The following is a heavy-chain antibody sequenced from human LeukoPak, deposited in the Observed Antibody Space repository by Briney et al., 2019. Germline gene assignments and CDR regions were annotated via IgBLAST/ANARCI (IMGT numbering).Heavy chain of an antibody. J-gene: IGHJ5*02. Sequence: GESLKISCKGSRYSFTSYWIGWVRQMPGKGLEWMGIIYPGDSDTRYSPSFQGQVTISADKSISTAYLQWSSLKASDTAMYYCARSEGESYDLLNWFDPWGQGTLVTVSS. CDR2: IYPGDSDT. CDR1: RYSFTSYW. CDR3: ARSEGESYDLLNWFDP. D-gene: IGHD5-18*01. V-gene: IGHV5-51*01.